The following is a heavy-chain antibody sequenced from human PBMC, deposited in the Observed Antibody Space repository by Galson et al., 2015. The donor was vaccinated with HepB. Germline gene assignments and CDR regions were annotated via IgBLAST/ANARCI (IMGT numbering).Heavy chain of an antibody. V-gene: IGHV3-48*01. J-gene: IGHJ6*02. D-gene: IGHD3-3*01. CDR3: ARNPASYDYYNMDV. CDR2: ISPGGAE. Sequence: SLRLSCAASGFSFMSHSMNWVRHSPGKGLEWLAYISPGGAEYFADSARGRFTISRGNVKKSMYLHMSSLRVEDTAVYYCARNPASYDYYNMDVWGQGTTVTVS. CDR1: GFSFMSHS.